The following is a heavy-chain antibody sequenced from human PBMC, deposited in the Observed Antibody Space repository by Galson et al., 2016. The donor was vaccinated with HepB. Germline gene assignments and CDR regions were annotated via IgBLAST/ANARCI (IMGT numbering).Heavy chain of an antibody. D-gene: IGHD1-7*01. CDR2: ISSSSSTI. CDR3: ARTSLDWNYLYYYYGMDV. CDR1: GFTFSTYN. J-gene: IGHJ6*02. V-gene: IGHV3-48*04. Sequence: SLRLSCAASGFTFSTYNMNWVRQAPGKGLEWVSYISSSSSTIYYADSVKGRFTISRDNANNALSLQMNSLRAEDTAVYYCARTSLDWNYLYYYYGMDVWGQGTTVTVSS.